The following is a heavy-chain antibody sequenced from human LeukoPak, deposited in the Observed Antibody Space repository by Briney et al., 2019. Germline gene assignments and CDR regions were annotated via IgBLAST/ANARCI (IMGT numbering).Heavy chain of an antibody. CDR3: ARKATTGPTKAAFDI. V-gene: IGHV4-28*05. D-gene: IGHD4-17*01. J-gene: IGHJ3*02. Sequence: SETLSLTCAVSGYSISSSNYWAWIRQPPGKGLEWIGHIYYSGGIYYNPSLKSRVTMSVDTSKNQFSLKLSSVTAVDTAVYYCARKATTGPTKAAFDIWGQGTKVTVSS. CDR2: IYYSGGI. CDR1: GYSISSSNY.